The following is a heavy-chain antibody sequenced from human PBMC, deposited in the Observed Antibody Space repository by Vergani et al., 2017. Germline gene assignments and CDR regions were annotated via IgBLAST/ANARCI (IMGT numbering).Heavy chain of an antibody. D-gene: IGHD4-17*01. V-gene: IGHV1-69*01. J-gene: IGHJ5*02. Sequence: QVQLVQSGAEVKKPGSSVKVSCKASGGTFSSYAISWVRQAPGQGLEWMGGIILIFGTANYAQKFQGRVTITADESTSTAYMELSSLRSEDTAVYYCARAATVTTYNWFDPWGQGTLVTVSS. CDR3: ARAATVTTYNWFDP. CDR1: GGTFSSYA. CDR2: IILIFGTA.